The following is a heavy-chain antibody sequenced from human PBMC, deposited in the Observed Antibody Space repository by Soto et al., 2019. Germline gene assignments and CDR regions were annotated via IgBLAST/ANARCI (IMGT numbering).Heavy chain of an antibody. J-gene: IGHJ4*02. CDR2: IYDSQNT. V-gene: IGHV4-31*03. CDR1: GGSVSSGGYY. D-gene: IGHD2-21*02. CDR3: ARASPFVTFDY. Sequence: SETLSLTCTVSGGSVSSGGYYWRWIRHLPGKGLEWIAYIYDSQNTYYNPSLASRVSISVDASENQFSLRLASVTAADTAVYFCARASPFVTFDYWGQGALVTVSS.